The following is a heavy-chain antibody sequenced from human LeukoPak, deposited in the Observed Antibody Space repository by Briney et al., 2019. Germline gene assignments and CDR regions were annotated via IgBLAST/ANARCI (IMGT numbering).Heavy chain of an antibody. CDR3: ARAYYYDSSGYYRADAFDI. CDR1: GGSISSYY. J-gene: IGHJ3*02. CDR2: IYYSGST. Sequence: SETLSLTCTVSGGSISSYYWRWIRQPPGKGLEWIGYIYYSGSTNYNPSLKSRVTISVDTSKNQFSLKLSSVTAADTAVYYCARAYYYDSSGYYRADAFDIWGQGTMVTVSS. V-gene: IGHV4-59*01. D-gene: IGHD3-22*01.